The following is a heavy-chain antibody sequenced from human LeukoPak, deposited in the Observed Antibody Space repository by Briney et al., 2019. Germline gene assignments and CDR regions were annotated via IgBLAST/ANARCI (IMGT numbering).Heavy chain of an antibody. Sequence: LSLTCTVSGDSIRSYYWSWIRQPPGRGLEWVSGISWNGGSTGYGDSVKGRFTTSRDNAKNSLFLQMNSLRPDDTALYYCAKAYHGSESYYNPYYHYGVDVWGQGTTVTVPS. J-gene: IGHJ6*02. D-gene: IGHD3-10*01. CDR1: GDSIRSYY. CDR2: ISWNGGST. V-gene: IGHV3-9*01. CDR3: AKAYHGSESYYNPYYHYGVDV.